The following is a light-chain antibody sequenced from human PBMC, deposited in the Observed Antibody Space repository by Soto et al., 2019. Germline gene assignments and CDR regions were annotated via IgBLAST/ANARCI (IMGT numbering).Light chain of an antibody. CDR2: EVT. Sequence: QSALTQPPSASGSPGQSVTISCTGTSSDVGGYNYVSWYQQHPGKAPKLIIYEVTKRPSGVPDRFSGSKSGNTASLTVSGLQAEDEADYYCSSYAGSNNYWVFGGGTKVTVL. CDR1: SSDVGGYNY. J-gene: IGLJ3*02. CDR3: SSYAGSNNYWV. V-gene: IGLV2-8*01.